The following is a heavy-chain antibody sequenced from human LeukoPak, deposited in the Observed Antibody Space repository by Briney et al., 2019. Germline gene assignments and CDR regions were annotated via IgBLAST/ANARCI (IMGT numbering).Heavy chain of an antibody. V-gene: IGHV4-59*08. CDR2: IYYSGST. D-gene: IGHD3-10*01. Sequence: SETLSLTCTVSGGSIISYYWSWIRQPPGKGLEWIGYIYYSGSTNYNPSLKSRVTISVATSKNQFSLKLSSVTAADTAVYYCARLNYYGSGTYYPGKIDAFDIWGQGTMVTVSS. CDR1: GGSIISYY. CDR3: ARLNYYGSGTYYPGKIDAFDI. J-gene: IGHJ3*02.